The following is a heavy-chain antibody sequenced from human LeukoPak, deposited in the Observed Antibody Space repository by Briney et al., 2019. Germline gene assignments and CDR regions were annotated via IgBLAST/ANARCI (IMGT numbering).Heavy chain of an antibody. D-gene: IGHD6-19*01. CDR1: GYTFTGYY. CDR3: ARDLKMGYSSGRYSWGTGSSNDY. Sequence: ASVKVSCKASGYTFTGYYMHWVRQAPGQGLEWMGWINPNSGGTNYAQKFQGRVAMTRDTSISTAYMELSRLRSDDTAVYYCARDLKMGYSSGRYSWGTGSSNDYWGQGTLVTVSS. CDR2: INPNSGGT. J-gene: IGHJ4*02. V-gene: IGHV1-2*02.